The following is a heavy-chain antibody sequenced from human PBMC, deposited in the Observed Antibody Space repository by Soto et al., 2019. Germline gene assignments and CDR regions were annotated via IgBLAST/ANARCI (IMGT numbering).Heavy chain of an antibody. J-gene: IGHJ6*02. CDR3: ASSPRGYCSSTSCRELGNYYGMDV. Sequence: GESLKISCKGSGYSFTSYWIGWVRQMPGKGLEWMGMIDPSDSYTNYSPSFQGHVTISADKSISTAYLQWSSLKASDTAMYYCASSPRGYCSSTSCRELGNYYGMDVWGQGTTVTVSS. CDR2: IDPSDSYT. V-gene: IGHV5-10-1*01. D-gene: IGHD2-2*01. CDR1: GYSFTSYW.